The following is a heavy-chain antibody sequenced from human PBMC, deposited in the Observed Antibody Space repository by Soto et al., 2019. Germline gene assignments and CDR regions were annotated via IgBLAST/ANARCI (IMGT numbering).Heavy chain of an antibody. J-gene: IGHJ4*02. Sequence: ASVKVSCKASGYTFTGYYMHWVRQAPGQGLEWMGWINPNSGGTNYAQKFQGRVTMTRDTSISTAYMELSRLRSDDTAVYYCAVDPVVVTADDDYWGQGTLVTV. D-gene: IGHD2-21*02. CDR2: INPNSGGT. CDR3: AVDPVVVTADDDY. CDR1: GYTFTGYY. V-gene: IGHV1-2*02.